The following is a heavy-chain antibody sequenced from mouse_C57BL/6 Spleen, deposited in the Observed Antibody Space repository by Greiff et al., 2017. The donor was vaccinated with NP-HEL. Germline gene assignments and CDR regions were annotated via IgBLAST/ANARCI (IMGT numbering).Heavy chain of an antibody. CDR3: AIWFITTVVDPY. V-gene: IGHV1-74*01. CDR2: IHPSDSDT. CDR1: GYTFTSYW. Sequence: QVQLQQPGAELVKPGASVKVSCKASGYTFTSYWMHWVKQRPGQGLEWIGRIHPSDSDTNYNQKFKGKATLTVDKSSSTDYMQLSSLTSEDSAVYYCAIWFITTVVDPYWGQGTTLTVSS. J-gene: IGHJ2*01. D-gene: IGHD1-1*01.